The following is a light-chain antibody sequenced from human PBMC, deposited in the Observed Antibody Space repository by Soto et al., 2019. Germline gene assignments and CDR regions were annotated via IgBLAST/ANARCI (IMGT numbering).Light chain of an antibody. J-gene: IGKJ1*01. CDR2: LGS. Sequence: DPVMTQSPLSLPVTPGEPASISCRSSQSLLHTNGYNYLDWYLQKPGQSPQLLIYLGSNRASGVPDRFSGSGSGTDFTLKISRVEADDVGVYYCMKALQIPRKFGQGTKVDIK. V-gene: IGKV2-28*01. CDR1: QSLLHTNGYNY. CDR3: MKALQIPRK.